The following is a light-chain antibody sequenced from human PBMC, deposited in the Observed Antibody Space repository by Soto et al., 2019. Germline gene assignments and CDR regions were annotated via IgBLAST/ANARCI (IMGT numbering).Light chain of an antibody. CDR3: SSYTVSTTYV. V-gene: IGLV2-14*02. J-gene: IGLJ1*01. CDR1: SSNVGSYKL. CDR2: EVN. Sequence: QSALTQPASVSGSPGQSITISCTGTSSNVGSYKLVSWYQQHPGKAPKLMIFEVNKRPSGVSNRFSGSKSGNTASLTISGLKAEDEADYYCSSYTVSTTYVFATVTKLTVL.